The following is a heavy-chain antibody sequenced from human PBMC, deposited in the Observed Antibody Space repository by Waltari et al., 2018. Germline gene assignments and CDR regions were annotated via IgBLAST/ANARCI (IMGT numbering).Heavy chain of an antibody. J-gene: IGHJ3*02. V-gene: IGHV4-59*01. D-gene: IGHD3-22*01. CDR2: IYYSGRT. Sequence: QVQLQESGPGLVKPSETLSLTCTVSGGSISSYYWSWIRQPPGKGLEWIGYIYYSGRTDYNPSLNSRVTISVDTSKNQFSLKLSSVTAADTAVYYCARSLHYYDSSGYYCDAFDIWGQGTMVTVSS. CDR1: GGSISSYY. CDR3: ARSLHYYDSSGYYCDAFDI.